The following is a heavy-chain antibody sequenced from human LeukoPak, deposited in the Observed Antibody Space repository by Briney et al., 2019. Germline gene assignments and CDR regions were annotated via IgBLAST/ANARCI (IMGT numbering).Heavy chain of an antibody. CDR1: GGSFSGYY. J-gene: IGHJ4*02. CDR2: INHSGST. Sequence: PSETLSLTCAVYGGSFSGYYWSWIRQPPGKGLEWIGEINHSGSTNYNPSLKSRVTISVDSSKNQFSLKLSSVTAADTAVYYCARTPSPPSIWGQGTLVTVSS. V-gene: IGHV4-34*01. CDR3: ARTPSPPSI.